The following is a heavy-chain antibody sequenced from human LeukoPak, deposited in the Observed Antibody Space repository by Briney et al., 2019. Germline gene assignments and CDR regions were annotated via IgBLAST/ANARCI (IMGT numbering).Heavy chain of an antibody. CDR2: IYYSGST. Sequence: ASETLSLTCTVSGGSISSSSYYWGWIRQPPGKGLEWIGSIYYSGSTSYNPSLKSRVTISVDTSKSQFSLNLTSVAAADTAVYYCARAVMTMVRGVPFDYWGQGTLVTVSS. CDR1: GGSISSSSYY. V-gene: IGHV4-39*07. J-gene: IGHJ4*02. CDR3: ARAVMTMVRGVPFDY. D-gene: IGHD3-10*01.